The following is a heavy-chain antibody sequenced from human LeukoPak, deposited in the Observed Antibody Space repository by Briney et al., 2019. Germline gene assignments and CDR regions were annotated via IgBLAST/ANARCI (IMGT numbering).Heavy chain of an antibody. D-gene: IGHD5-12*01. CDR1: GFTFSSYG. CDR3: AKKRLRGPPDAFDI. V-gene: IGHV3-30*18. Sequence: GGSLRLSCAASGFTFSSYGMHWVRQAPGKGPEWVAVISGDGSHKYYADSVKGRFTISRDNSKNTLYLQMNSLRAEDTAVFYCAKKRLRGPPDAFDIWGQGTMVTVSS. J-gene: IGHJ3*02. CDR2: ISGDGSHK.